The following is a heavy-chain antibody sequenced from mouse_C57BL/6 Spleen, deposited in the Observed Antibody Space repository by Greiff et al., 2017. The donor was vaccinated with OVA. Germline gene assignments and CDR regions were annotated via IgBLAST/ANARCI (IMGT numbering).Heavy chain of an antibody. V-gene: IGHV1-54*01. CDR1: GYAFTNYL. D-gene: IGHD1-1*01. CDR3: ARGGVYYYFDY. Sequence: QVQLQQSGAELVRPGTSVKVSCKASGYAFTNYLIEWVKQRPGQGLEWIGVINPGSGGTNYNEKFKGKATLTADKSSSTAYMQLSSLTSEDSAVYFCARGGVYYYFDYWGQGTTLTVSS. CDR2: INPGSGGT. J-gene: IGHJ2*01.